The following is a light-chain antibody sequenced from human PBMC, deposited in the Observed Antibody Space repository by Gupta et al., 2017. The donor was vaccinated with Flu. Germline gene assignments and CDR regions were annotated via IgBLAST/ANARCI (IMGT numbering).Light chain of an antibody. CDR1: QSVSSY. CDR3: QQRSNWPQRT. J-gene: IGKJ1*01. V-gene: IGKV3-11*01. Sequence: EIVXTQXXXTLSLXXXERATLSCRASQSVSSYLAWYQQKPGQAPRLLIYDASNRATGIPARFSGSGSGTDFTLTISSLEPEDFAVYYCQQRSNWPQRTFGQGTKVEIK. CDR2: DAS.